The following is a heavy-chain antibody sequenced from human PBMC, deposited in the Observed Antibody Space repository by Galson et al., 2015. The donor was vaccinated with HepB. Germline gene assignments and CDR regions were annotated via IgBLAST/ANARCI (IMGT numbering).Heavy chain of an antibody. J-gene: IGHJ6*02. CDR1: GFTFTSSA. Sequence: VKVSCKASGFTFTSSAVQWVRQARGQRLAWIGWIVVGSGNTKYAQKFQERVAITRDMSTSTAYMELSSLRSEDTAVYYCAAAVATAMVIRMDVWGQGTTVTVSS. CDR2: IVVGSGNT. D-gene: IGHD5-18*01. CDR3: AAAVATAMVIRMDV. V-gene: IGHV1-58*01.